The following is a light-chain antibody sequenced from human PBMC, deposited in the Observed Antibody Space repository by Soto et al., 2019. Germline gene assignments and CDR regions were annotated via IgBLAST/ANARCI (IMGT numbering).Light chain of an antibody. V-gene: IGKV3-15*01. CDR1: QSVSSN. CDR2: GAS. Sequence: EIVMTQSPATLSVSPGERATLSCRASQSVSSNLAWYQQKPGQAPRLLIYGASTRATGIPARFSGSGSGTEFTLIISSMQSEDFAVYYGQQYNNWPRTFGQGTNVEIK. CDR3: QQYNNWPRT. J-gene: IGKJ1*01.